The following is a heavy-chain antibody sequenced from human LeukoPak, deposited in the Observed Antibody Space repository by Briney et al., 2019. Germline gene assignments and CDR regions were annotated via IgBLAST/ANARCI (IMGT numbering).Heavy chain of an antibody. J-gene: IGHJ6*03. CDR3: ATSHDTSTYYYYMDV. D-gene: IGHD3-22*01. CDR2: IYFSGST. V-gene: IGHV4-39*01. Sequence: SETLSLTCTVSGGSISSSSYYWNWIRQPPGKGLEWIGHIYFSGSTHYNPSLRSRLFISIDTSKSQFSLELNSVTAADTAVYFCATSHDTSTYYYYMDVWGKGITVTVSS. CDR1: GGSISSSSYY.